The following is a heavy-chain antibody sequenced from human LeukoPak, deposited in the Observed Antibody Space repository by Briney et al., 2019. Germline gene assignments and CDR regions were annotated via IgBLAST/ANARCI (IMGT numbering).Heavy chain of an antibody. D-gene: IGHD5-24*01. CDR2: ISYDGSNK. CDR3: ARVGETPYPTYYFDY. V-gene: IGHV3-30-3*01. Sequence: GGSLRLSCAASGFTFSSYAMHWVRQAPGKGLEWVAVISYDGSNKYYADSVKGRFTISRDNSKNTLYLQMNSLRAEDTAVYYCARVGETPYPTYYFDYWGQGTLVTVSS. CDR1: GFTFSSYA. J-gene: IGHJ4*02.